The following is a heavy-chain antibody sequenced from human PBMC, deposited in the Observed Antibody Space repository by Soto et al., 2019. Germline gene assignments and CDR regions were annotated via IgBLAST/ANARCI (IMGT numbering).Heavy chain of an antibody. Sequence: GGSLRRSCAASGFTVSSNYMSWVRQAPGKGLEWVSVIYSGGSTYYADSVKGRFTISRDNSKNTLYLQMNSLRAEDTAVYYCTKEGMITSKGVTASIEYWGQGPLVTVSS. J-gene: IGHJ4*02. CDR1: GFTVSSNY. D-gene: IGHD3-16*01. V-gene: IGHV3-53*01. CDR3: TKEGMITSKGVTASIEY. CDR2: IYSGGST.